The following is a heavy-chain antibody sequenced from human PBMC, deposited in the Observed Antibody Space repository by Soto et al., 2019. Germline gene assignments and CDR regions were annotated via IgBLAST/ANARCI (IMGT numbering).Heavy chain of an antibody. J-gene: IGHJ4*02. CDR3: ARDPSFCTNGVCYPDY. CDR2: IKQDGSEK. Sequence: PGGSLRLSCAASGFTFSSYWMSWVRQAPGKGLEWVANIKQDGSEKYYVDSVKGRFTISRDNAKNSLYLQMNSLRAEDTAVYYCARDPSFCTNGVCYPDYWGKGPLVTVSS. V-gene: IGHV3-7*01. D-gene: IGHD2-8*01. CDR1: GFTFSSYW.